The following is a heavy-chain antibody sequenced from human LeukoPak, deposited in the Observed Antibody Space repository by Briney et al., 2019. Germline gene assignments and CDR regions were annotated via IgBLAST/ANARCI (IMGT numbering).Heavy chain of an antibody. D-gene: IGHD3-10*01. CDR3: ARLHGYDASGRDNNMDV. V-gene: IGHV1-69*04. CDR2: IIPILGIA. CDR1: GGTFSSYA. J-gene: IGHJ6*02. Sequence: GASVKVSCKASGGTFSSYAISWVRQAPGQGLEWMGRIIPILGIANYAQKFQGRVTITADKSTSTAYMELSSLRSEDTAVYYCARLHGYDASGRDNNMDVWGQGTTVTVSS.